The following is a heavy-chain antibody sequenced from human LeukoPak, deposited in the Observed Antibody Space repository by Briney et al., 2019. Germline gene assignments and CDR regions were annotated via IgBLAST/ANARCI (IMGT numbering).Heavy chain of an antibody. CDR2: IIPIFGTA. Sequence: SVKVSCKASGGTFSSYAISWVRQAPGQGLEWMGGIIPIFGTANYAQKFQGRVTITADESTSTAYMELSSLRSEDTAVYYCARDLGIYYDSSGYTHFDYWGQGTLVTVSS. CDR3: ARDLGIYYDSSGYTHFDY. CDR1: GGTFSSYA. J-gene: IGHJ4*02. D-gene: IGHD3-22*01. V-gene: IGHV1-69*13.